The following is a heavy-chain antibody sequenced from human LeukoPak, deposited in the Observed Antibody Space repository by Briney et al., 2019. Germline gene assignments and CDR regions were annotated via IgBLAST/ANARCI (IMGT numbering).Heavy chain of an antibody. CDR1: GFTFSHHA. Sequence: PGGSLRLSCAASGFTFSHHAMTWVRQAPGKGLEWVSGISGSGDTTYYAGSEKGRFTISRDNSRNTVYLQMNSLRAEDTAVYFCARESFRALAGYLDYWGQGSLVTVSS. D-gene: IGHD6-19*01. CDR2: ISGSGDTT. J-gene: IGHJ4*02. V-gene: IGHV3-23*01. CDR3: ARESFRALAGYLDY.